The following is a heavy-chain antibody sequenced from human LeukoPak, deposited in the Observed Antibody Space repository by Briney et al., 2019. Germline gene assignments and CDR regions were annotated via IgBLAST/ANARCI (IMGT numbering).Heavy chain of an antibody. CDR3: ARGTTDDY. Sequence: GASVKVSCKASGYTFTRYYIDWVRQAPGQGLEWMGVINPSGGSTRYAQKFQGRVTMTGDTSTRTVYMELSSLTSADTAVYYCARGTTDDYWGQGTPVTVSS. V-gene: IGHV1-46*01. CDR2: INPSGGST. J-gene: IGHJ4*02. CDR1: GYTFTRYY. D-gene: IGHD1-1*01.